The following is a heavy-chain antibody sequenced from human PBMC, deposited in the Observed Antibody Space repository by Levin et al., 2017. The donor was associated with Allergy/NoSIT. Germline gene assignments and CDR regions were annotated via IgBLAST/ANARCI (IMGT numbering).Heavy chain of an antibody. CDR3: ARDRVGYRNSLRGDY. V-gene: IGHV3-48*03. CDR1: GFSFSNYE. J-gene: IGHJ4*02. CDR2: ISSTGSTI. D-gene: IGHD6-13*01. Sequence: GESLKISCAASGFSFSNYEMNWVRQAPGQGLEWVSYISSTGSTIQYADSVKGRFTISRDNAKNSLYLQMNSLRAEDTAIYYCARDRVGYRNSLRGDYWGQGTLVTVS.